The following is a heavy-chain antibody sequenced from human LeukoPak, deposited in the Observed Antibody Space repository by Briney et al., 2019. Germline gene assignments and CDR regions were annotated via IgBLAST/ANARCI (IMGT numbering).Heavy chain of an antibody. D-gene: IGHD1-26*01. CDR1: GGSISGSNYY. Sequence: PSETLSLTCTVSGGSISGSNYYWGWIRQSPGEGPEWIGNIYHSGSTYYNPSLKSRVTISVDTSKNQFSLKLRSVAAADTALYYCARTYTGSDFDPRGQGTLVTVSS. J-gene: IGHJ5*02. CDR3: ARTYTGSDFDP. CDR2: IYHSGST. V-gene: IGHV4-39*01.